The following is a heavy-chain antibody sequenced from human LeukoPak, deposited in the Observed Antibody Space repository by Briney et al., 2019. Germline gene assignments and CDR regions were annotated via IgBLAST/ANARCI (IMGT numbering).Heavy chain of an antibody. CDR3: AKARTPIIAAAAGYYFDY. J-gene: IGHJ4*02. V-gene: IGHV3-30*02. CDR1: GFTFSSYG. Sequence: GGSLRLSCAASGFTFSSYGMHWVRQAPGKGLEWVAFIRNDGSIIYNADSVKGRFTISRDNSKNTLYLQMNSLRAEDTAVYYCAKARTPIIAAAAGYYFDYWGQGTLVTVSS. D-gene: IGHD6-13*01. CDR2: IRNDGSII.